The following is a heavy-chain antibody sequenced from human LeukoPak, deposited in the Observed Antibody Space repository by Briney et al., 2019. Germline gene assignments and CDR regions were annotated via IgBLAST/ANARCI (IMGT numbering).Heavy chain of an antibody. V-gene: IGHV4-30-4*01. CDR1: GGSISSGDYY. Sequence: SQTLSLTCTVSGGSISSGDYYWSWIRQPPGKGLEWIGYIYYSGSTYYNPSLKSRVTISVDTSKNQFSLKLSSVTAADTAVYYCARGITMARGTDWFDPWGQGTLVTVSS. CDR3: ARGITMARGTDWFDP. D-gene: IGHD3-10*01. J-gene: IGHJ5*02. CDR2: IYYSGST.